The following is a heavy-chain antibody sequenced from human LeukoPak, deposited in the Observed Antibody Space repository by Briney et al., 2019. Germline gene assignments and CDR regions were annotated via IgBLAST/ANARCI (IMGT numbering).Heavy chain of an antibody. D-gene: IGHD3-22*01. CDR2: IIPFIDTA. CDR3: ARDYRPYYYDSSGYSDY. Sequence: ASVKVSCKASGGTFSNYAISWVRQAPGQGLEWMGGIIPFIDTANYAQKFQGRVTITTDESTSTAYMELSSLRSEDTAVYYCARDYRPYYYDSSGYSDYWGQGTLVTVSS. CDR1: GGTFSNYA. V-gene: IGHV1-69*05. J-gene: IGHJ4*02.